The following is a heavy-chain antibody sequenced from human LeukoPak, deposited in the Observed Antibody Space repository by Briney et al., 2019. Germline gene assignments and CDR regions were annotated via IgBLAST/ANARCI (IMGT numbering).Heavy chain of an antibody. V-gene: IGHV1-46*01. CDR1: GYTFTSYY. D-gene: IGHD3-22*01. CDR3: ARVLRDSSPIGAFDI. CDR2: INPSGGST. J-gene: IGHJ3*02. Sequence: GASVKVSCKASGYTFTSYYMHWVRQAPGQGLEWMGIINPSGGSTSYAQKFQGRVTVTRGTSTSTVYMELSSLRSEDTAVYYCARVLRDSSPIGAFDIWGQGTMVTVSS.